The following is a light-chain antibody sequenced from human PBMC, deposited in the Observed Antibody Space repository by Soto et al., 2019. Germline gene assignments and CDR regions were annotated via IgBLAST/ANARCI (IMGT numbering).Light chain of an antibody. CDR2: RNN. Sequence: QSVLTQPPSASGTPGRRVSISCSGSSSNIGSNFVYWYQQLPGTAPKLLIYRNNQRPSGVPDRFSGSKSGTSASLAISGLRSEDEADYYCAAWDDSLSGSVLFGGGTKLTVL. J-gene: IGLJ2*01. CDR1: SSNIGSNF. CDR3: AAWDDSLSGSVL. V-gene: IGLV1-47*01.